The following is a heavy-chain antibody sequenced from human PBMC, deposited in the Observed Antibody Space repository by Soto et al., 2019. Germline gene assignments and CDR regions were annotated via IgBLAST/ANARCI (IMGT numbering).Heavy chain of an antibody. CDR1: GFTFSSYA. J-gene: IGHJ1*01. V-gene: IGHV3-23*01. CDR3: AKISNTMVRGVTPEHFQH. D-gene: IGHD3-10*01. CDR2: ISGSGGST. Sequence: EVQLLESGGGLVQPGGSLRLSCAASGFTFSSYAMSWVRQAPGKGLEWVSAISGSGGSTYYADSVKGRFTISRDNSKNTLYLQMNSLRAEDTAVYYCAKISNTMVRGVTPEHFQHWGQGTLVTVSS.